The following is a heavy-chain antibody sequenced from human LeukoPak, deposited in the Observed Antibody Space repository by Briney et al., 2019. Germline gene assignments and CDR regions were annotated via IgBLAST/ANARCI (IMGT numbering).Heavy chain of an antibody. V-gene: IGHV4-38-2*02. Sequence: SETLSLTCTVSGYSISSGYYWGWIRQPPGKGLEWIGSIFHSGSSYYNPSLKSRVTISVDTSKNQFSLKLRSVTAADTAVYYCARKFSLDYWGQGTLVTVSS. CDR2: IFHSGSS. J-gene: IGHJ4*02. CDR3: ARKFSLDY. CDR1: GYSISSGYY.